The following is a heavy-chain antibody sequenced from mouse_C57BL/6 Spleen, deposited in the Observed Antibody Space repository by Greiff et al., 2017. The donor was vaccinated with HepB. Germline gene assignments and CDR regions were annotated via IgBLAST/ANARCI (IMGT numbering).Heavy chain of an antibody. J-gene: IGHJ1*03. Sequence: EVQLQQSGPELVKPGASVKIPCKASGYTFTDYNMDWVKQSHGKSLEWIGDINPNNGGTIYNQKFKGKATLTVDKSCSTAYMELRSLTSEDTAVYYCARRSNSWYFDVWGTGTTVTVSS. V-gene: IGHV1-18*01. CDR3: ARRSNSWYFDV. CDR2: INPNNGGT. CDR1: GYTFTDYN. D-gene: IGHD2-5*01.